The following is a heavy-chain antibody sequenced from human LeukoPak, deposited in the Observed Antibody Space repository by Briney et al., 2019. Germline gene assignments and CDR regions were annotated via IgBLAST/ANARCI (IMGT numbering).Heavy chain of an antibody. CDR3: ARQDKIGYCSGGSCYSTPGWFDP. V-gene: IGHV4-34*01. CDR2: INHSGST. J-gene: IGHJ5*02. CDR1: GGSFSGYY. Sequence: PSETLSLTCAVYGGSFSGYYWSWIRQPPGKGLEWIGEINHSGSTNYNPSLKSRVTISVDTSKNQFSLKLSSVTAADTAVYYCARQDKIGYCSGGSCYSTPGWFDPWGQGTLVTVSS. D-gene: IGHD2-15*01.